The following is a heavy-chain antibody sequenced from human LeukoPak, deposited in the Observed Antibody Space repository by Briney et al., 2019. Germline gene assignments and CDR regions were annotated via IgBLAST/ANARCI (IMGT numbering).Heavy chain of an antibody. CDR2: IYNSGRT. D-gene: IGHD3-3*01. CDR1: GGSISSGDYY. Sequence: SETLSLTCSVSGGSISSGDYYWSWIRQPPGKCLEWIGYIYNSGRTYYNPSLKSRVSISADTSKKHFSLKMSSVSAADTAVYYCARGVGGFWSGATWFDPWGQGTLVTVSS. V-gene: IGHV4-30-4*08. J-gene: IGHJ5*02. CDR3: ARGVGGFWSGATWFDP.